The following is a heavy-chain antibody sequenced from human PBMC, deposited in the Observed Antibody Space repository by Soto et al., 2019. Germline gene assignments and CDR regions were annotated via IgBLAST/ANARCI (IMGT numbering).Heavy chain of an antibody. Sequence: EVQLVESGGGLIQPGGSLRLSCAASGFTVSSNYMSWVRQAPGKGLEWVSVIYSGGSTYYADSVKGRFTISRDNSKNTLYLQMNSLRAEDTAVYYCARSPYYYDSSGPFEWGQGTLVTVSS. CDR2: IYSGGST. D-gene: IGHD3-22*01. J-gene: IGHJ4*02. CDR3: ARSPYYYDSSGPFE. CDR1: GFTVSSNY. V-gene: IGHV3-53*01.